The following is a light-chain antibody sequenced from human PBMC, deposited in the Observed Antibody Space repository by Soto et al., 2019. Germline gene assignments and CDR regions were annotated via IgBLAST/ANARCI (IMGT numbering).Light chain of an antibody. CDR3: QKLNAYPPWT. CDR1: QGIRSN. Sequence: DIQMTQSPSAMSASVGDRVTITCRGSQGIRSNLAWYQQKPGRAPKLLIFGASTLQSGVPSRFSGSGSGTDFTLTISSLQPEDFATYFCQKLNAYPPWTFGQGTKVDI. CDR2: GAS. J-gene: IGKJ1*01. V-gene: IGKV1-9*01.